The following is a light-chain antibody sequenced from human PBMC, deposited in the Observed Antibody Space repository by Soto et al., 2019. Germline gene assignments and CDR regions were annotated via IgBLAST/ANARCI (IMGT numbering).Light chain of an antibody. CDR3: CSYAGSYTYV. CDR1: SSDVGGYNY. CDR2: DVS. Sequence: QSVLTQPRSVSGSPGQSVSISCTGTSSDVGGYNYVSWYQQHPGKAPKLMIYDVSERPSGVPDRFSGSKSANTASLTISGLQAEDEADYYCCSYAGSYTYVFGTGTRSPS. J-gene: IGLJ1*01. V-gene: IGLV2-11*01.